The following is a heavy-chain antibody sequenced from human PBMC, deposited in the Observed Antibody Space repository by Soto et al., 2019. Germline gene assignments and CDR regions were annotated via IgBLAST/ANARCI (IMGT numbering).Heavy chain of an antibody. CDR2: IYYSGST. V-gene: IGHV4-39*01. J-gene: IGHJ4*02. CDR3: ASPGIAVAGRNAPFDY. D-gene: IGHD6-19*01. CDR1: GGSISSSSYY. Sequence: PSETLSLTCTVSGGSISSSSYYWGWIRQPPGKGLEWIGSIYYSGSTYYNPSLKSRVTISVDTSKNQFSLKLSSVTAADTAVYHCASPGIAVAGRNAPFDYWGQGTLVTVSS.